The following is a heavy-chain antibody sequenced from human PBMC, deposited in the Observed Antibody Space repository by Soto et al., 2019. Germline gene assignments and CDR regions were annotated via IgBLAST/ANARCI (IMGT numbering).Heavy chain of an antibody. J-gene: IGHJ6*01. Sequence: WLCXRLSGSPGVCSCIIHCMSLFRHAPGKGRECVANIKQDGSERYYVDSVKGRCTISRDNAKNSLYLQMNSLRAEDTAVYYCATDRLPYSDTLTGYSPPKSGMEVWGPGTTV. CDR3: ATDRLPYSDTLTGYSPPKSGMEV. CDR1: VCSCIIHC. D-gene: IGHD3-9*01. V-gene: IGHV3-7*01. CDR2: IKQDGSER.